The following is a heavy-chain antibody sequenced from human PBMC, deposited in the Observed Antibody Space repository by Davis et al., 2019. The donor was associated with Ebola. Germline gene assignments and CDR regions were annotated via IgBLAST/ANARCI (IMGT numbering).Heavy chain of an antibody. CDR2: ISGSGGST. V-gene: IGHV3-23*01. J-gene: IGHJ4*02. CDR3: AKNRDYGDYFRRGGGYFDY. CDR1: GFTFSSYA. D-gene: IGHD4-17*01. Sequence: PGGSLRLSCAASGFTFSSYAMSWVRQAPGKGLEWVSAISGSGGSTYYADSVKGRFTISRDNSKNTLYLQMNSLRAEDTAVYYCAKNRDYGDYFRRGGGYFDYWGQGTLVTVSS.